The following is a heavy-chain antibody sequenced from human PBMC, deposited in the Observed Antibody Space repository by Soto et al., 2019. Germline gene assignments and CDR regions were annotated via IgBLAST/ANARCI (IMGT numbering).Heavy chain of an antibody. D-gene: IGHD2-8*01. V-gene: IGHV1-18*01. J-gene: IGHJ5*02. CDR1: GYTFTSYG. Sequence: GASVKVSCKASGYTFTSYGSSWVRQAPGQGLEWMGWISAYNGNTNYAQKLQGRVTMTTDTSTSTAYMELRSLRSDDTAVYYCARVGCTNGVCYLNWFDPWGQGTLVTVSS. CDR3: ARVGCTNGVCYLNWFDP. CDR2: ISAYNGNT.